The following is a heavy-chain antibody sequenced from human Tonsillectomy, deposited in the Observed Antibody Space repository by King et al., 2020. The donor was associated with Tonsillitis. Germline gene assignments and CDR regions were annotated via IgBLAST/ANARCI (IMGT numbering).Heavy chain of an antibody. J-gene: IGHJ4*02. CDR3: ANENYYGSGSYPDY. CDR1: GFTFSSYH. D-gene: IGHD3-10*01. CDR2: ITASPGDT. V-gene: IGHV3-23*04. Sequence: QLVQSGGGLVQPGGSLRLSCAASGFTFSSYHMSWVRQAPGKGLEWVSPITASPGDTYYADSVNGRFTISRDNSKNTLYLQMNSLRADDTAVYYCANENYYGSGSYPDYWGQGTLVTVSS.